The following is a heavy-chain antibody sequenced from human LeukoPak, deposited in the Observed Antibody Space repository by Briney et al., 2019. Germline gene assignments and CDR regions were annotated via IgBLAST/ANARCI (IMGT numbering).Heavy chain of an antibody. V-gene: IGHV4-59*01. CDR1: GGPISSYY. CDR3: ARGHSYGYGWFDP. Sequence: PSETLSLTCTVSGGPISSYYWSWIRQPPGKGLEWIGYIYSSGSTNYNPSLKSRVTISVDTSNNQFSLKLSSVTAADTAVYYCARGHSYGYGWFDPWGQGTLVTVSS. J-gene: IGHJ5*02. CDR2: IYSSGST. D-gene: IGHD5-18*01.